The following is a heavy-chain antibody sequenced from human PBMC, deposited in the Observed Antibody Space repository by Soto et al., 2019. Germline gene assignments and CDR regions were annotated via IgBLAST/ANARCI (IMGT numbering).Heavy chain of an antibody. J-gene: IGHJ6*02. CDR3: ARDLVASREGDV. Sequence: GGSLRLSCAASGFTVSSNYMSWVRQAPGKGLEWVSVIYSGGSTYYADSVKGRFTISRDNSKNTLYLQMNSLRAEDTAVYYCARDLVASREGDVWGQGTTVTVSS. V-gene: IGHV3-53*01. CDR2: IYSGGST. CDR1: GFTVSSNY.